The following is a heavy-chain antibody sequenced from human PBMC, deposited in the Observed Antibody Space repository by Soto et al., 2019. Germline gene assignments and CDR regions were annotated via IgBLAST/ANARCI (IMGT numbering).Heavy chain of an antibody. CDR1: GFTFSSYA. CDR2: ISGSGGST. CDR3: AKGELGYCSSTSCYTYYYYGMEV. J-gene: IGHJ6*02. Sequence: GGSLRLSCAASGFTFSSYAMSWVRQAPGKGLEWVSAISGSGGSTYYADSVKGRFTISRDNSKNTLYLQMNSLRAEDTAVYYCAKGELGYCSSTSCYTYYYYGMEVWGQGTTVTVSS. V-gene: IGHV3-23*01. D-gene: IGHD2-2*02.